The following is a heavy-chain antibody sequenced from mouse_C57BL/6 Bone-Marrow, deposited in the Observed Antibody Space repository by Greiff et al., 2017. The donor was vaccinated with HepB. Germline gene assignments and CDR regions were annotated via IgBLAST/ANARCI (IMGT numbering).Heavy chain of an antibody. V-gene: IGHV1-72*01. CDR2: IDPNSGGT. Sequence: QVQLQQPGAELVKPGASVKLSCKASGYTFTSYWMHWVKQRPGRGLEWIGRIDPNSGGTKYNEKFKSKATLTVDKPSSTAYMQLSSLTSEDSAVYYCARSTTVVARDYYAMDYWGQGTSVTVSS. J-gene: IGHJ4*01. CDR1: GYTFTSYW. CDR3: ARSTTVVARDYYAMDY. D-gene: IGHD1-1*01.